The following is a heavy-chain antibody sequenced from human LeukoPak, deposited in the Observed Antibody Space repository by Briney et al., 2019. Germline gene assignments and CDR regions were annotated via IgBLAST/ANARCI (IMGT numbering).Heavy chain of an antibody. J-gene: IGHJ4*02. V-gene: IGHV3-48*02. Sequence: GGSLRLSCAASGFTVSSNYMSWVRQAPGKGLEWVSYISSSSSTIYYADSVKGRFTISRDNAKNSLYLQMNSLRDEDTAVYYCARDQRGCSSTSCPYDYWGQGTLVTVSS. CDR3: ARDQRGCSSTSCPYDY. CDR1: GFTVSSNY. CDR2: ISSSSSTI. D-gene: IGHD2-2*01.